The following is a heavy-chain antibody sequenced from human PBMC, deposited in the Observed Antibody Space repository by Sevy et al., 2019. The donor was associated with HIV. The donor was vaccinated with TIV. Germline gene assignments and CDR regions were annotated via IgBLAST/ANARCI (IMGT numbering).Heavy chain of an antibody. J-gene: IGHJ3*02. CDR1: GGSINSDH. V-gene: IGHV4-59*08. CDR2: VYYIGGT. Sequence: SETLSLTCTVSGGSINSDHWNWIRQPPGKGLEWIGYVYYIGGTNYNPSLKNRVTILVDRTKNQFSLKLTSGTAADTAVYYCARRNDFAIWGQGTMVTVSS. CDR3: ARRNDFAI.